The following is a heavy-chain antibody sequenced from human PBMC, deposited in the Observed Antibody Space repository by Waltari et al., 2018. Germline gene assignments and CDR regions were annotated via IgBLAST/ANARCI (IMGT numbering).Heavy chain of an antibody. Sequence: QVQLVESGGGVVQPGRSLRLSCAASGFTFSSYGMHWVRQAPGKGLEWVAVIWYDGSNKYYADSVKGRFTISRDNSKNTLYLQMNSLRAEDMAMYYCAKDTQWFGELGSGAFDIWGQGTMVTVSS. D-gene: IGHD3-10*01. CDR2: IWYDGSNK. V-gene: IGHV3-30*18. J-gene: IGHJ3*02. CDR3: AKDTQWFGELGSGAFDI. CDR1: GFTFSSYG.